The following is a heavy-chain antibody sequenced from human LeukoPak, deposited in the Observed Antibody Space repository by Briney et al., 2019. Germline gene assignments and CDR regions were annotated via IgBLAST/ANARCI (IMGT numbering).Heavy chain of an antibody. V-gene: IGHV3-30-3*01. D-gene: IGHD6-13*01. J-gene: IGHJ4*02. Sequence: GGSLTLSCAASGFTFSSYAMHWVRQAPGKGLEWVAVISYDGSNKYYADSVKGRFTISRDNSKNTLYLQMNSLRAEDTAVYYCARGLLRIAAAGPFDYWGQGTLVTVSS. CDR2: ISYDGSNK. CDR1: GFTFSSYA. CDR3: ARGLLRIAAAGPFDY.